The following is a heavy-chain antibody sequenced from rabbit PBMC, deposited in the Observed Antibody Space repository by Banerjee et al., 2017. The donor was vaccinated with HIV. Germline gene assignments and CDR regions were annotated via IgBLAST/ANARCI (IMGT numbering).Heavy chain of an antibody. CDR1: GFSFSNKCV. Sequence: QEQLEESGGDLVKPGRSLTLTCTASGFSFSNKCVMCWVRQAPGKGLEWIGYIDPVFGSTYYASWVNGRFTISSDNAQNTLYLQLNSLTAADTATYFCARNEYTGTAYDLWGPGTLVTVS. J-gene: IGHJ4*01. D-gene: IGHD7-1*01. V-gene: IGHV1S45*01. CDR2: IDPVFGST. CDR3: ARNEYTGTAYDL.